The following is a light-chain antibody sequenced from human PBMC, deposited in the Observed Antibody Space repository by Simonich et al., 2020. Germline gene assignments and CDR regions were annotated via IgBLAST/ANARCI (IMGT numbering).Light chain of an antibody. CDR1: QSVLYSSNNKNY. CDR3: QQYYSTPYT. V-gene: IGKV4-1*01. J-gene: IGKJ2*01. CDR2: WAA. Sequence: DIVMTQSPDSLAVSLGERATINCKSSQSVLYSSNNKNYLAWYQQKPGQPPKLLIYWAATRESGVPDRFSGSGSATDFTLTISSLQAEDVAVYYCQQYYSTPYTFGQWTKLEIK.